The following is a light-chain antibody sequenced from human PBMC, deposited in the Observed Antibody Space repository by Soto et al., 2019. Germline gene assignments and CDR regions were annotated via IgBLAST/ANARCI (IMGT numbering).Light chain of an antibody. CDR1: GSDVGRYND. V-gene: IGLV2-14*01. CDR3: SSYTTSTTWV. CDR2: EVT. Sequence: QSALTQPASVSGSPGQSITISCTGTGSDVGRYNDVSWYQQHPGKAPKLIISEVTNRPSGVSNRFSASKSGNTASLTISGLQPDDEGDYYCSSYTTSTTWVFGGGTKLTVL. J-gene: IGLJ3*02.